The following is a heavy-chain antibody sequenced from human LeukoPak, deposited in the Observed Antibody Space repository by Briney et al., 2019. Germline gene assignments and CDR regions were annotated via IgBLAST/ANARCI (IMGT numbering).Heavy chain of an antibody. D-gene: IGHD3-10*01. CDR2: TNHSGST. Sequence: SETLSLTCAVYGGSFSGYYWSWIRQPPGKGLEWIGETNHSGSTNYNPSLKSRVTISVDTSKNQFSLKLSSVTAADTAVYYCARGRGVTMVRGVIDYWGQGTLVTVSS. J-gene: IGHJ4*02. CDR3: ARGRGVTMVRGVIDY. V-gene: IGHV4-34*01. CDR1: GGSFSGYY.